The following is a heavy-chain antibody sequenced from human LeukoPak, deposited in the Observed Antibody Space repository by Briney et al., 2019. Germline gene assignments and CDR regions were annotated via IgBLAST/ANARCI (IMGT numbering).Heavy chain of an antibody. V-gene: IGHV3-7*01. J-gene: IGHJ4*02. CDR1: GFTFSSYW. CDR2: IKQDGSEK. Sequence: GGSLRLSCAASGFTFSSYWMTWVRQAPGKGLEWVANIKQDGSEKYYVDSVKGRFTISRDNGKNSLYLQMNSLRVEDTAVYYCAKLAQYFYGSETFYFFEHWGQGTPVTASS. D-gene: IGHD3-10*01. CDR3: AKLAQYFYGSETFYFFEH.